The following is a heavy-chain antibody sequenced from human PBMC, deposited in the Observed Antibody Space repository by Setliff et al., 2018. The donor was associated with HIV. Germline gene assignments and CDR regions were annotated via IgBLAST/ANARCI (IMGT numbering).Heavy chain of an antibody. CDR1: GFTFSSYA. V-gene: IGHV3-23*01. D-gene: IGHD3-10*01. Sequence: ETLSLSCAASGFTFSSYAMSWVRQAPGKGLEWVSAISGSGGSTYYADSVKGRFTISRDNSKNTLYLQMNSLRVEDTGVYYCAGGTGSYPKPFDPWGQGTLVTVSS. CDR2: ISGSGGST. CDR3: AGGTGSYPKPFDP. J-gene: IGHJ5*02.